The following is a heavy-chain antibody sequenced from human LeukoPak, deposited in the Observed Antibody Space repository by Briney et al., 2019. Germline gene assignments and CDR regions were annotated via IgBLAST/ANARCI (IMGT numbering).Heavy chain of an antibody. J-gene: IGHJ4*02. CDR3: ARTRDGDYGGRYFDY. V-gene: IGHV3-48*03. CDR1: GFTFSSYE. Sequence: GGSLRLSCADSGFTFSSYEMNWVRQAPGKGLEWVSYISSSGSTIYYADSVKGRFTISRDNAKNSLYLQMNSLRAEDTAVYYCARTRDGDYGGRYFDYWGQGTLVTASS. D-gene: IGHD4-17*01. CDR2: ISSSGSTI.